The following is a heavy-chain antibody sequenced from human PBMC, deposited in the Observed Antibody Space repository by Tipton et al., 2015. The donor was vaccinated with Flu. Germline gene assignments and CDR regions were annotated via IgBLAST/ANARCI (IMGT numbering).Heavy chain of an antibody. CDR3: ARSTVGIFGVVEGPHGLDV. J-gene: IGHJ6*02. Sequence: GLVKPSETLSLTCSVSGGSMSSYYWSWIRLSPGKGLEWIGNTYYSGQTNYNPSLKSRVTISVDMSKNQFSLRLRSVTAADTAAYYCARSTVGIFGVVEGPHGLDVWGHGTTVTVSS. D-gene: IGHD3-3*01. CDR2: TYYSGQT. CDR1: GGSMSSYY. V-gene: IGHV4-59*01.